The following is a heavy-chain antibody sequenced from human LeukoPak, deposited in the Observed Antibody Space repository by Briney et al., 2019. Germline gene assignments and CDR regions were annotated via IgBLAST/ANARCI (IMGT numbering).Heavy chain of an antibody. CDR3: ARLSSTSTSHFDY. CDR1: GYSFTSYW. J-gene: IGHJ4*02. CDR2: IYPGDSES. Sequence: GESLKISCKGSGYSFTSYWIGWVRQMPGKGLEWMGIIYPGDSESRYSPSFQGQVTISVDKSISTAYLQWSSLKASDTAMYYCARLSSTSTSHFDYWGQGTLVTVSS. D-gene: IGHD2-2*01. V-gene: IGHV5-51*01.